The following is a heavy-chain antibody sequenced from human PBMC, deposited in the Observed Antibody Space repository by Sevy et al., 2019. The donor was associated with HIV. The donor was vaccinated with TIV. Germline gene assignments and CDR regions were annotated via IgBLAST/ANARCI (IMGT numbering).Heavy chain of an antibody. J-gene: IGHJ4*02. V-gene: IGHV3-30-3*01. CDR2: ISYDGSNK. D-gene: IGHD4-17*01. CDR1: GFTFSSYA. CDR3: ARDPEDYGDYVSGYFDY. Sequence: GGSLRLSCAASGFTFSSYAMHWVRQAPGKGLEWVAVISYDGSNKYYADSVKGRFTISRDNSRNTPYLQMNSLRAEDTAVYYCARDPEDYGDYVSGYFDYWGQGTLVTVSS.